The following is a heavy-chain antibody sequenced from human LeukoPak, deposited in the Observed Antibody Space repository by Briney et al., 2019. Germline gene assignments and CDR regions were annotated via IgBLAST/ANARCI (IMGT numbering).Heavy chain of an antibody. Sequence: GGSLRLSCAASGFTFSSYSMNWVRQAPGKGLEWVSYISSSSTTIYYADSVKGRFTISRDNAKKSLYLQMNSLRDEDTAVYYCARDYYDGSDYYFSIFDYWGQGTLVTVSS. CDR1: GFTFSSYS. D-gene: IGHD3-22*01. CDR2: ISSSSTTI. CDR3: ARDYYDGSDYYFSIFDY. J-gene: IGHJ4*02. V-gene: IGHV3-48*02.